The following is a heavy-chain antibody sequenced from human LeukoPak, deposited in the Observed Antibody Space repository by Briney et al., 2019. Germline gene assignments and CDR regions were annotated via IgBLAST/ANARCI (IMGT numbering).Heavy chain of an antibody. CDR3: AREHLVPAAIVAPHALRGEGDAFDI. CDR1: GGSISSGDYY. V-gene: IGHV4-30-4*08. D-gene: IGHD2-2*01. CDR2: IYYSGST. J-gene: IGHJ3*02. Sequence: SETLSLTCTVSGGSISSGDYYWSWIRQPPGKGLEWIGYIYYSGSTYYNPSLKSRVTISVDTSKNQFSLKLSSVTAADTAVYYCAREHLVPAAIVAPHALRGEGDAFDIWGQGTMVTVSS.